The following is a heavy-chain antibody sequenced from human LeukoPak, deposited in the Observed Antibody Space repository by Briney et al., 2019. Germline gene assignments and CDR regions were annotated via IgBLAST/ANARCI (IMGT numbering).Heavy chain of an antibody. CDR2: ISAYNGNT. D-gene: IGHD2-15*01. V-gene: IGHV1-18*01. Sequence: GASVKVSCKVSGYTLTELSMHWVRQAPGQGLEWMGWISAYNGNTNYAQKLQGRVTMTTDTSTSTAYMELRSLRSDDTAVYYCARGRDIVVVVAATDAFDIWGQGTMVTVSS. CDR3: ARGRDIVVVVAATDAFDI. CDR1: GYTLTELS. J-gene: IGHJ3*02.